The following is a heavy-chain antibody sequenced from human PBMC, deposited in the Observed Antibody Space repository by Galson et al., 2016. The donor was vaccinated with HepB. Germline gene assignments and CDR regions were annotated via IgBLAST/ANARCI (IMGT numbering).Heavy chain of an antibody. J-gene: IGHJ4*02. D-gene: IGHD1-1*01. CDR1: GFSFSNSG. CDR2: ISTNGGST. Sequence: SLRLSCAASGFSFSNSGMSWVRPAAGRGLGYFSAISTNGGSTYYADSVNGRFTPSRDNSKNTLYLQMSRRSTEDTVIYCWVKDPARWSPDWIPLWGQGALVTVSS. V-gene: IGHV3-64D*06. CDR3: VKDPARWSPDWIPL.